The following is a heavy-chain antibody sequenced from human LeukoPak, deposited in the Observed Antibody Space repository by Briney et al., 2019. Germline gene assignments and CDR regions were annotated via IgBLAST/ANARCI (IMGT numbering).Heavy chain of an antibody. D-gene: IGHD6-13*01. CDR3: ARDLYSSRTNDAFVI. V-gene: IGHV4-39*07. CDR2: IYYSGNT. Sequence: PSETLSLTCTVSGVSISSSNSYWGWIRQPPGKGLEWIGSIYYSGNTYYNASLKSQVTISVDTSKNQFSLRLSSVTAADTAVYYCARDLYSSRTNDAFVIWGQGTMLTISS. CDR1: GVSISSSNSY. J-gene: IGHJ3*02.